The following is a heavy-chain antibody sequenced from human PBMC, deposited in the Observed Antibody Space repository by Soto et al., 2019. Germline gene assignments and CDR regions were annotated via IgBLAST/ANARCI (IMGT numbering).Heavy chain of an antibody. Sequence: LSLTCTVSGGSISSYYWNWIRQPPGKGLEWIGYIYYSDSINYNPSLKSRVIISVDTSKNQFSLRLSSVTAADTAVYYCAKTFYHRLLGEVFGSWGQGTQVTVSS. CDR1: GGSISSYY. J-gene: IGHJ4*02. D-gene: IGHD3-10*01. V-gene: IGHV4-59*01. CDR3: AKTFYHRLLGEVFGS. CDR2: IYYSDSI.